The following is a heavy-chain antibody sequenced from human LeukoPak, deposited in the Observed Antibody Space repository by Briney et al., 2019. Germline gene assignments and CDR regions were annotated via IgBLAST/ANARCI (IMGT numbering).Heavy chain of an antibody. Sequence: PSETLSLTCTVSGYSISSGYYWGWIRQPPGKGLEWIGSIYHSGSTYYNPSLKSRVTISVDTSKNQFSLKLSSVTAADTAVYYCASTSPRGKVDYWGQGTLVTVSS. CDR3: ASTSPRGKVDY. J-gene: IGHJ4*02. CDR2: IYHSGST. CDR1: GYSISSGYY. V-gene: IGHV4-38-2*02.